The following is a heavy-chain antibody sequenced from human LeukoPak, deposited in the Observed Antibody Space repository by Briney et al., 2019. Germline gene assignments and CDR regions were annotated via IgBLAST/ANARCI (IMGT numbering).Heavy chain of an antibody. CDR2: ISSNGGST. D-gene: IGHD3-22*01. CDR1: GFTFSSYA. Sequence: GGSLRLSCAASGFTFSSYAMHWVRQAPGKGLEYVSAISSNGGSTYYANSVKGRFTISRDNAKNSLYLQMNSLRAEDTALYYCAKDIRGYYDSSGYYYHLVIGAFDIWGQGTMVTVSS. J-gene: IGHJ3*02. V-gene: IGHV3-64*01. CDR3: AKDIRGYYDSSGYYYHLVIGAFDI.